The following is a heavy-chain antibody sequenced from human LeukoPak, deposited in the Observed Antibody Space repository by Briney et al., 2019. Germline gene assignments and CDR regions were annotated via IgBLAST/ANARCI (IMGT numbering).Heavy chain of an antibody. CDR2: INPNSGGT. J-gene: IGHJ6*02. CDR3: ASDLADIVVVPAAGEDYYYYGMDV. CDR1: GYTFTGYY. Sequence: GASVKVSCKASGYTFTGYYMHWVRQAPGQGLGWMGWINPNSGGTNYAQKFQGRVTMTRDTSISTAYMELSRLRSDDTAVYYCASDLADIVVVPAAGEDYYYYGMDVWGQGTTVTVSS. V-gene: IGHV1-2*02. D-gene: IGHD2-2*01.